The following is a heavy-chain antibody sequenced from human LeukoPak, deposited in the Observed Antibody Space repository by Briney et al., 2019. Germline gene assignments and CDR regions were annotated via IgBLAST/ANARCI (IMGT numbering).Heavy chain of an antibody. CDR3: AREGTDYDFWSGYLDAFDI. V-gene: IGHV1-18*01. D-gene: IGHD3-3*01. J-gene: IGHJ3*02. CDR1: GYTFTSYG. CDR2: ISAYNGNT. Sequence: ASVKVSCKASGYTFTSYGISWVRQAPGQGLEWMGWISAYNGNTNYAQKLQGRVTTTTDTSTSTAYMELRSLRSDDTAVYYCAREGTDYDFWSGYLDAFDIWGQGTMVTVSS.